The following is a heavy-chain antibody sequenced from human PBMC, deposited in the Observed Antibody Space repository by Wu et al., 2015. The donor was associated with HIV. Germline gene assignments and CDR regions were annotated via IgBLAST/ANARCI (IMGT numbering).Heavy chain of an antibody. CDR3: ARVQFDPDYWTYFDL. Sequence: QVQLVQSGAEVKKPGSSVKVSCKASGGTFSNYAFSWVRQAPGQGLQWMGGFIPIFGTTYYAQNFQGRVTITADESTDTAYMELNSLKSEDTAIYYCARVQFDPDYWTYFDLWGQGTLITVSS. CDR2: FIPIFGTT. J-gene: IGHJ5*01. D-gene: IGHD3/OR15-3a*01. CDR1: GGTFSNYA. V-gene: IGHV1-69*12.